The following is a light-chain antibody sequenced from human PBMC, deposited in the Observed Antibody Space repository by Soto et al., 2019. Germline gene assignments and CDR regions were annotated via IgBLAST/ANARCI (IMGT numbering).Light chain of an antibody. CDR3: QQRSNWPPLT. CDR2: DAS. Sequence: EIVLTQSPGTLSLSPGERATLSCRSSQSVSSYLAWYQQKPGQAPRLLIYDASNRATGIPARFSGSGSGTDFTLTISSLEPEDFAVYYCQQRSNWPPLTFGQGTRLEI. CDR1: QSVSSY. J-gene: IGKJ5*01. V-gene: IGKV3-11*01.